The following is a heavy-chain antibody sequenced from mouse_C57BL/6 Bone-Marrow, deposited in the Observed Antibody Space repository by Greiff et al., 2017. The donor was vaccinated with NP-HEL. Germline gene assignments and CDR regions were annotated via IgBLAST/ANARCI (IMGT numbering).Heavy chain of an antibody. J-gene: IGHJ3*01. CDR1: GYTFTSYR. CDR2: INPSNGGT. D-gene: IGHD2-4*01. CDR3: ARSGDDYGPWFAY. Sequence: QVQLKQPGTELVKPGASVKLFCKASGYTFTSYRMHWVKQRPGQGLEWIGNINPSNGGTNYNEKFKSKATLTVDKSSSTAYMQLSSLTSEDSAVYYCARSGDDYGPWFAYWGQGTLVTVSA. V-gene: IGHV1-53*01.